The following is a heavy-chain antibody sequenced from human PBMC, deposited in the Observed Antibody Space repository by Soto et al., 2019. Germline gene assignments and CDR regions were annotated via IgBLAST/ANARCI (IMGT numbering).Heavy chain of an antibody. J-gene: IGHJ4*02. V-gene: IGHV1-69*13. CDR3: ATGPLNYYDSSGPLDY. Sequence: GASVKVSCKASGGTFSSYAISWVRQAPGQGLEWMGGIIPIFGTANYAQKFQGRVTITADESTSTAYMELSSLRSEDTAVYYCATGPLNYYDSSGPLDYWGQGTLVTVSS. D-gene: IGHD3-22*01. CDR1: GGTFSSYA. CDR2: IIPIFGTA.